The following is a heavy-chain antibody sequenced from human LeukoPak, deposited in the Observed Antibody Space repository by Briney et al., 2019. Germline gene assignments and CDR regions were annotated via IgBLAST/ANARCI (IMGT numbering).Heavy chain of an antibody. D-gene: IGHD3-10*01. CDR1: GGSISSYY. CDR3: ARDRAVPTMVRGVSYYYYYMDV. CDR2: IYTSGST. J-gene: IGHJ6*03. V-gene: IGHV4-4*07. Sequence: SETLSLTCTVSGGSISSYYWSWIRQPAGKGLEWIGRIYTSGSTNYNPSLKSRVTMSVDTSKNQFSLKLSSVTAADTAVYYCARDRAVPTMVRGVSYYYYYMDVWGKGTTVTISS.